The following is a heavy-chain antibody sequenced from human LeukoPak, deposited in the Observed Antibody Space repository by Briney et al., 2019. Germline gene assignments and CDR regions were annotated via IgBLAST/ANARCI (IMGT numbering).Heavy chain of an antibody. CDR1: GYTFTGYY. D-gene: IGHD6-13*01. CDR2: INPNSGGT. CDR3: ARSIAAAPRPDY. Sequence: ASVKVSCKASGYTFTGYYMHWVRQAPGQGLEWMGRINPNSGGTNYAQKFQGRVTMTRDTSISTAYMELSRLRSDDTAVYYCARSIAAAPRPDYWGQGTLVTVSS. V-gene: IGHV1-2*06. J-gene: IGHJ4*02.